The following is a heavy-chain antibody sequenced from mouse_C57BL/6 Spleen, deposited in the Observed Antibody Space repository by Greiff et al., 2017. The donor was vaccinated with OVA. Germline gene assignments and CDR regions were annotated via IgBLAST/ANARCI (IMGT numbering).Heavy chain of an antibody. CDR2: ISSGSSTI. Sequence: DVKLVESGGGLVKPGGSLKLSCAASGFTFSDYGMHWVRQAPEKGLEWVAYISSGSSTIYYADTVKGRFTISRDNAKNTLFLQMTSLRSEDTAMYYGARSYYGSSYYFDYWGQGTTLTVSS. J-gene: IGHJ2*01. CDR3: ARSYYGSSYYFDY. V-gene: IGHV5-17*01. CDR1: GFTFSDYG. D-gene: IGHD1-1*01.